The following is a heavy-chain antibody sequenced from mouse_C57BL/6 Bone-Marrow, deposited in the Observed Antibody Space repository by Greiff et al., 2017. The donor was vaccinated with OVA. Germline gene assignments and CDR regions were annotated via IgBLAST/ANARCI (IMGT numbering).Heavy chain of an antibody. V-gene: IGHV1-5*01. J-gene: IGHJ2*01. D-gene: IGHD1-1*01. CDR2: IYPGNSDT. CDR3: TPTVVDFDY. Sequence: EVKVVESGTVLARPGASVKMSCKTSGYTFTSYWMHWVKQRPGQGLEWIGAIYPGNSDTSYNQKFKGKAKLTAATSASTAYMELSSLTNEDSAVYYCTPTVVDFDYWGQGTTLTVSS. CDR1: GYTFTSYW.